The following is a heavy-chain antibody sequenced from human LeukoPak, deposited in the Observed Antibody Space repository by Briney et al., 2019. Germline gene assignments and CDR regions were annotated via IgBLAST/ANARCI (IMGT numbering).Heavy chain of an antibody. CDR3: ARDGGPEGYDAFDI. V-gene: IGHV3-30-3*01. CDR2: ISYDGSNK. D-gene: IGHD1-14*01. J-gene: IGHJ3*02. Sequence: GGSLRLSCAASGLTFNSYAMSWVRQAPGKGLGWVAVISYDGSNKYYADSVKGRFTISRDNSKNTLYLQMNSLRAEDTAVYYCARDGGPEGYDAFDIWGQGTMVTVSS. CDR1: GLTFNSYA.